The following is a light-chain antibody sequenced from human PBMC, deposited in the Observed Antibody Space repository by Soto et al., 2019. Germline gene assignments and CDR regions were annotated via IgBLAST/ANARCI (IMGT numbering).Light chain of an antibody. CDR3: QQAHSFPLT. J-gene: IGKJ4*01. CDR2: AAS. Sequence: DIQMTQAPSLVSASVGDRVTITCRASQNINYWLAWYQVKPGKAPEPLIYAASSLQPGVPSRFSGSGSWTEFTLTIVGLQPEDFATYYCQQAHSFPLTFGGGTNVEI. V-gene: IGKV1D-12*01. CDR1: QNINYW.